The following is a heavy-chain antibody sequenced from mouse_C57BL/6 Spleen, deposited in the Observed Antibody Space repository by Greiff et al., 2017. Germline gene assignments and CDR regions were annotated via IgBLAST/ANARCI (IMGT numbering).Heavy chain of an antibody. D-gene: IGHD2-4*01. Sequence: EVQLQQSGPELVKPGASVKISCKASGYTFTDYYMNWVKQSHGKSLEWIGDINPNNGGTSYNQKFKGKATLTVDKSSSTAYMELRSLTSEDSAVYYCAPYDYEVAWFAYWGQGTLVTVSA. CDR2: INPNNGGT. CDR3: APYDYEVAWFAY. V-gene: IGHV1-26*01. J-gene: IGHJ3*01. CDR1: GYTFTDYY.